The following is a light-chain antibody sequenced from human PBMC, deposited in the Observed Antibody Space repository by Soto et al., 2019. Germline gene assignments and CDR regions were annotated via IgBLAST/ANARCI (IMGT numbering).Light chain of an antibody. CDR1: SCDVGGYHY. V-gene: IGLV2-14*01. Sequence: QSALTQPAAVSGSPGQSITISCTGTSCDVGGYHYVSWYQQHPGKSPKLIIYEVINRPSGVSNRFSGSKSGNTASLTISGLPADDDAEYYCSSNTTGSILFXTGTKVTVL. J-gene: IGLJ1*01. CDR2: EVI. CDR3: SSNTTGSIL.